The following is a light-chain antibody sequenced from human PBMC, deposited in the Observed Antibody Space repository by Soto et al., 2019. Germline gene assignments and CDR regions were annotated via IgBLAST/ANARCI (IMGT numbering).Light chain of an antibody. CDR3: CSYAGSNTLI. CDR2: EVN. V-gene: IGLV2-8*01. CDR1: SSDVGIFNY. Sequence: QSVLTQPPSASGSPGQSVTISCTGTSSDVGIFNYVSWYQQHPDQAPKLLIFEVNKRPSGVPDRFSASKSGNTASLTVSGLQAEDEADYYCCSYAGSNTLIFGVGTQLTVL. J-gene: IGLJ2*01.